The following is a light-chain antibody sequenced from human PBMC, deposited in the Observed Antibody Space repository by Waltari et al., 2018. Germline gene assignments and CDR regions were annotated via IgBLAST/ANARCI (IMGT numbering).Light chain of an antibody. V-gene: IGLV2-23*02. CDR1: SSDVGSYNL. J-gene: IGLJ2*01. CDR2: EVS. CDR3: CSYAGSSTLV. Sequence: QSALTQPASVSGSPGQSITIPCTGPSSDVGSYNLVSWYQQHPGKAPKFMIYEVSKRPSGVSNRFSGSKSGNTASLTISGLQAEDEADYYCCSYAGSSTLVFGGGTKLTVL.